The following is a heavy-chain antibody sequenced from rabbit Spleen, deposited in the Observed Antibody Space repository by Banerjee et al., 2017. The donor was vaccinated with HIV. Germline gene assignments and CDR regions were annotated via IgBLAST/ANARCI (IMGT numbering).Heavy chain of an antibody. D-gene: IGHD8-1*01. V-gene: IGHV1S45*01. CDR3: ARDGAGGSWSFYFDL. CDR1: GVSFSGDSY. J-gene: IGHJ4*01. Sequence: QEQLEESGGDLVKPGASLTLTCIASGVSFSGDSYMCWVRQAPGKGLEWIACIYTSSGSTWYASWVNGRFTISKTSSTTVTLQMTSLTAADTATYFCARDGAGGSWSFYFDLWGPGTLVTVS. CDR2: IYTSSGST.